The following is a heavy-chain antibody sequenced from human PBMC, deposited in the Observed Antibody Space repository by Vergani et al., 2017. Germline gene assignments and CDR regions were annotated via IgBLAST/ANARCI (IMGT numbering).Heavy chain of an antibody. Sequence: EVQLVHSGAAVKKPGESLKIFCKGSGYSFTSYWIGWVRQMPGKGLEWMGIIYTGDCDTRYSPSFQGQVTISADKSISTAYLQWSSLKASDTAMYYCARRYYGILTNYYRFDYWGQGTLVTVSS. CDR2: IYTGDCDT. CDR3: ARRYYGILTNYYRFDY. J-gene: IGHJ4*02. CDR1: GYSFTSYW. D-gene: IGHD3-9*01. V-gene: IGHV5-51*01.